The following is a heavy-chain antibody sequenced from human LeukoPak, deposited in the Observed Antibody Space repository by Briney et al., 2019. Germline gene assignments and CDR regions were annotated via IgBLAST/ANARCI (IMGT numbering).Heavy chain of an antibody. CDR2: ISSSSSYI. V-gene: IGHV3-21*01. CDR1: GFTFSSYS. CDR3: ARDLSRPRYDFWSGYHVPLDY. D-gene: IGHD3-3*01. Sequence: GGSLRLSCAASGFTFSSYSMNWVRQAPGKGLEWVSSISSSSSYIYYADSVKGRFTISRDNAKNSLYLQMNSLRAEDTAVYYCARDLSRPRYDFWSGYHVPLDYWGQGTLVPVSS. J-gene: IGHJ4*02.